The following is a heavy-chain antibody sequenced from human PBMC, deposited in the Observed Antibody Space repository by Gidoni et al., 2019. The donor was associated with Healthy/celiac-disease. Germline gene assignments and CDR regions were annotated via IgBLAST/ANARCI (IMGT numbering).Heavy chain of an antibody. V-gene: IGHV4-61*02. J-gene: IGHJ6*02. Sequence: GRIYTSGSTNYNPSLKSRVTISVDTSKHQFSLKLSSVTAADTAVDYCARGATISGDYYYYGMDVWGQGTTVTVSS. D-gene: IGHD5-12*01. CDR2: IYTSGST. CDR3: ARGATISGDYYYYGMDV.